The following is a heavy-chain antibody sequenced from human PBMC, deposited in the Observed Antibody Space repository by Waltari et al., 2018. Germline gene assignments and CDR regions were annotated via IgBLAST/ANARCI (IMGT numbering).Heavy chain of an antibody. CDR3: AREGYWSSTSCPDDYYYMDV. CDR2: MKLSGGSR. Sequence: QVQLVQSGAEVKKPGASVKVSCEASVYTFTSYYMHWVRQAPGHALWGMGIMKLSGGSRSDEQTFQGGVTMTRDTSTSTDYMEMSSLRSEDTAVYYWAREGYWSSTSCPDDYYYMDVWGKGTTVTISS. D-gene: IGHD2-2*01. V-gene: IGHV1-46*01. CDR1: VYTFTSYY. J-gene: IGHJ6*03.